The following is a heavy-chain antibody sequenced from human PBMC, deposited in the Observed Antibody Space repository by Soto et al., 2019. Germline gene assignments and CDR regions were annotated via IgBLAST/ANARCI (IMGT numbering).Heavy chain of an antibody. Sequence: QITLKESGPTLVKPTQTLTLTCTFSGFSLSTSGVGVGWIRQPPGKALEWLALIYWDDDKRYSPSLKSRLTITKDTTKNQVVLTMTNMDPVDTATYYCAHAFRSLDAFDIWGQGTMVTVSS. CDR2: IYWDDDK. CDR1: GFSLSTSGVG. V-gene: IGHV2-5*02. CDR3: AHAFRSLDAFDI. J-gene: IGHJ3*02.